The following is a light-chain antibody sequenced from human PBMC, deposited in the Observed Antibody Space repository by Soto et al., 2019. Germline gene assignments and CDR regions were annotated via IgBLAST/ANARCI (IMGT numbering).Light chain of an antibody. V-gene: IGKV3-15*01. CDR2: GAS. CDR3: QQYSNWPPVT. CDR1: QSVSSN. Sequence: EIVMTQSPATLSVSPGERATLSCRASQSVSSNLAWYQQKPGQAPRLLIYGASTRATGIPARFSGSGYGTEFTLTISSLQSEDFADYYCQQYSNWPPVTFGGGTKVEIK. J-gene: IGKJ4*01.